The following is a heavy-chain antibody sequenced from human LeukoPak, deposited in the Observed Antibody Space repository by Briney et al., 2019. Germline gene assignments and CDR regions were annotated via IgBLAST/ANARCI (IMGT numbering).Heavy chain of an antibody. CDR3: VRDGDTVPLPFDY. D-gene: IGHD2-8*02. J-gene: IGHJ4*02. CDR1: GFSLINYW. Sequence: GGSLRLSCAASGFSLINYWMHWVRQAPGKGLEWVSRVNNDGSGTKYADSVEGRFTISRDNAKNILYLQMNGLRAEDTAVYYCVRDGDTVPLPFDYWGQGTLVTVTA. CDR2: VNNDGSGT. V-gene: IGHV3-74*01.